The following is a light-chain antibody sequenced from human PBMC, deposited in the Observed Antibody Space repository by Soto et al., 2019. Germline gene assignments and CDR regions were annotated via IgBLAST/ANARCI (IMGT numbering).Light chain of an antibody. Sequence: DIQMTQSPSARSASVGDRVTITCRASQSISSWLAWYQQKPGKAPKLLIYDASSLESGVPSRFSGSGSGTEFTLTISSLQPDDFATYYCQQYNRTFGQGTKVDIK. V-gene: IGKV1-5*01. CDR1: QSISSW. CDR2: DAS. CDR3: QQYNRT. J-gene: IGKJ1*01.